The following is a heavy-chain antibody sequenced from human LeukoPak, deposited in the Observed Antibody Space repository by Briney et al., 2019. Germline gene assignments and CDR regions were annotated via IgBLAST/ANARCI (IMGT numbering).Heavy chain of an antibody. CDR3: ARGGYYYDSSGYHIDY. D-gene: IGHD3-22*01. CDR2: ISVYIGDT. V-gene: IGHV1-18*01. J-gene: IGHJ4*02. CDR1: GYTFPIYG. Sequence: ASVKVSCKASGYTFPIYGITWVRQAPGQGLEWMGWISVYIGDTNYAQRLQGRVTMTTDTPTSTAYMELRSLRSDDTAVYYCARGGYYYDSSGYHIDYWGQGTLVTVSS.